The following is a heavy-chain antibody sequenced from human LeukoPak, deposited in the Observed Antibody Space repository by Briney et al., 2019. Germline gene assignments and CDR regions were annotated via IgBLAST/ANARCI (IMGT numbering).Heavy chain of an antibody. D-gene: IGHD3-22*01. CDR2: INPNSGGT. CDR3: ARVGYYESSGYYEY. CDR1: GYTFTGYY. J-gene: IGHJ4*02. Sequence: GASVKVSCKASGYTFTGYYMHWVRQAPGQGLEWMGRINPNSGGTNYAQKFQGRVTMTRDTSTSTAYMELSRLRSDDTAVYYCARVGYYESSGYYEYWGQGTLVTVSS. V-gene: IGHV1-2*06.